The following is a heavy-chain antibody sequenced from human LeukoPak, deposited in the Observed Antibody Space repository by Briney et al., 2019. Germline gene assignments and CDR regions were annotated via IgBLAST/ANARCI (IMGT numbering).Heavy chain of an antibody. CDR1: GGSISSYY. Sequence: SETLSLTCTVSGGSISSYYWSWIRQPPGKGLEWIGSIYYSGSTNYNPSLKSRVTISVDTSKNQFSLKLSSVTAADTAVYYCARDGTYYDSPLSGAFDIWGQGTMVTVSS. CDR2: IYYSGST. D-gene: IGHD3-22*01. J-gene: IGHJ3*02. CDR3: ARDGTYYDSPLSGAFDI. V-gene: IGHV4-59*12.